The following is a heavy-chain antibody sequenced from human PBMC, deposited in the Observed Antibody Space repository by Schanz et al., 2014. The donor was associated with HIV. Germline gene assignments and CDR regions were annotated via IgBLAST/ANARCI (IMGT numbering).Heavy chain of an antibody. CDR1: GGAFSSYA. Sequence: VQLVQSGAEVKKPGSSVKVSCKASGGAFSSYAISWVRQAPGQGLEWMGGIMPILGTANYAQKLQGRVTITADESTSTAYMGLSSLRLEDTAVYYCAREGGNLVEGGYFFDYWGQGTLVTVSS. CDR2: IMPILGTA. J-gene: IGHJ4*02. V-gene: IGHV1-69*01. D-gene: IGHD2-15*01. CDR3: AREGGNLVEGGYFFDY.